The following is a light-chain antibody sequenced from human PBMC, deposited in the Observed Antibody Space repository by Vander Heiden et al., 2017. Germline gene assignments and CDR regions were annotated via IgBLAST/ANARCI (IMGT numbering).Light chain of an antibody. V-gene: IGLV2-14*01. Sequence: QSALTQPPSVSRSPGQSLSISCTGTSTDAGSYSFVYWYQQHPGKAPSLMIYEVSDRRSGVSNRFSGSKLGNTAALTISGLQPEDEADYYCSSYTTTSALVLFGGGTKVTV. CDR3: SSYTTTSALVL. CDR1: STDAGSYSF. CDR2: EVS. J-gene: IGLJ2*01.